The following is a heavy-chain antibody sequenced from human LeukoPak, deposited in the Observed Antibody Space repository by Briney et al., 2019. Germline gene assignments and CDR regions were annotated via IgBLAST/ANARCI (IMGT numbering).Heavy chain of an antibody. Sequence: GGSLRLSCAASGFTFSSYSMHWVRQAPGKGLEWVALIWYDGSNKYYADSVKGRLTISRDNPKNTLYLQMNSLRAEDTAVYYCAREGPRGNSQFDYWGQGTLVTVSS. V-gene: IGHV3-33*01. D-gene: IGHD2/OR15-2a*01. CDR2: IWYDGSNK. J-gene: IGHJ4*02. CDR1: GFTFSSYS. CDR3: AREGPRGNSQFDY.